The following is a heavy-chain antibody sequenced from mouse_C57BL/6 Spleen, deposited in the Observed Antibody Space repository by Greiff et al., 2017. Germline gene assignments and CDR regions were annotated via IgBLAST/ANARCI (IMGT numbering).Heavy chain of an antibody. D-gene: IGHD2-2*01. CDR3: ARRGVTTDWYFDV. CDR1: GYSITSDY. V-gene: IGHV3-8*01. CDR2: ISYSGST. Sequence: EVKLMESGPGLAKPSQTLSLTCSVTGYSITSDYWYWIRKFPGNKLEYMGYISYSGSTYYNPSLNSRISITRDTSKNQYYLQLNSVTTEDTATYYCARRGVTTDWYFDVWGTGTTVTVSS. J-gene: IGHJ1*03.